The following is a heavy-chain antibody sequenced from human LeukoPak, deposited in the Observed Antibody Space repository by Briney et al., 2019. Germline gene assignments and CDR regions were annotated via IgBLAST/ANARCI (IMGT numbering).Heavy chain of an antibody. Sequence: TGGFLRLSCTASGFNLSYYSMSWVRQAPGKGLEWVANIKQDGSDKHYVDSVKGRFTISRDNGKNSLYLQMNSLRAEDTAVYYCARAQNPRYCSGGSCYFFDYWGQGTLVTVSS. V-gene: IGHV3-7*01. CDR3: ARAQNPRYCSGGSCYFFDY. J-gene: IGHJ4*02. D-gene: IGHD2-15*01. CDR2: IKQDGSDK. CDR1: GFNLSYYS.